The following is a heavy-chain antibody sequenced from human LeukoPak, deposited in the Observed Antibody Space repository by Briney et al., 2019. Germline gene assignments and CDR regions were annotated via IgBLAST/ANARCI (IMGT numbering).Heavy chain of an antibody. CDR3: ARVSRMLGTSTLDN. D-gene: IGHD1-26*01. V-gene: IGHV3-66*01. Sequence: GGSLRLSCAASGFTVSSSYMSWVRQAPGKGLEWVSVIYTGGSTHYADSVKGRFTISRDYSKNTLYLQMNSLRAEDTALYYCARVSRMLGTSTLDNWGQGALVTVSS. J-gene: IGHJ4*02. CDR2: IYTGGST. CDR1: GFTVSSSY.